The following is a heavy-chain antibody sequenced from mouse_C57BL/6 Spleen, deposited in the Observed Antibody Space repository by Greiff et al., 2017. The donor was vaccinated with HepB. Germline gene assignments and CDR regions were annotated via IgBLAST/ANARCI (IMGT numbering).Heavy chain of an antibody. CDR1: GYTFTSYW. CDR3: ARGDPITTVVADY. D-gene: IGHD1-1*01. Sequence: VQLQQPGAELVKPGASVKLSCKASGYTFTSYWMQWVKQRPGQGLEWIGEIDPSDSYTNYNQKFKGKATLTVDTSSSTAYMQLSSLTSEDSAVYYCARGDPITTVVADYWGQGTTLTVSS. J-gene: IGHJ2*01. V-gene: IGHV1-50*01. CDR2: IDPSDSYT.